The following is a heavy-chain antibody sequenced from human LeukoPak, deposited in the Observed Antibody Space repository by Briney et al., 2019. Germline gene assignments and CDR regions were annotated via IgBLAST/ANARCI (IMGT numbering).Heavy chain of an antibody. CDR2: IYTSGST. J-gene: IGHJ3*02. V-gene: IGHV4-61*02. CDR3: AIRVSGRAFDI. CDR1: GGSISSSSYY. Sequence: SETLSLTCTVSGGSISSSSYYWGWIRQPAGKGLEWIGRIYTSGSTNYNPSLKSRVTISVDTSKNQFSLKLSSVTAADTAVYYCAIRVSGRAFDIWGQGTMVTVSS. D-gene: IGHD3-16*01.